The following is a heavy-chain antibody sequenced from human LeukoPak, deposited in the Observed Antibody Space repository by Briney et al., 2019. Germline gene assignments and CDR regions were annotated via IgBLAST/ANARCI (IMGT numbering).Heavy chain of an antibody. CDR2: ISPDGSEK. Sequence: GGSLRLSCVASGFTFSSFWMNWVRQAPGKGLERVGTISPDGSEKYYVDSVKGRFTISRDNAKTSLYLQLNSLRADDTALYFCARGIVVVAGASDHFDYWGQGTLNTVSS. CDR3: ARGIVVVAGASDHFDY. CDR1: GFTFSSFW. J-gene: IGHJ4*02. V-gene: IGHV3-7*01. D-gene: IGHD2-15*01.